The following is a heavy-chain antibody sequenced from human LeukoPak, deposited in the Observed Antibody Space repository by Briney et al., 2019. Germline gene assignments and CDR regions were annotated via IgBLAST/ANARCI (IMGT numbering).Heavy chain of an antibody. CDR1: GFTVSTNY. CDR3: AKCYDSSGYYFDY. CDR2: ISGSGGST. J-gene: IGHJ4*02. D-gene: IGHD3-22*01. Sequence: GGSLRLSCAASGFTVSTNYMSWVRQAPGKGLEWVSAISGSGGSTYYADSVKGRFTISRDNSKNTLYLQMNSLRAEDTAVYYCAKCYDSSGYYFDYWGQGTLVTVSS. V-gene: IGHV3-23*01.